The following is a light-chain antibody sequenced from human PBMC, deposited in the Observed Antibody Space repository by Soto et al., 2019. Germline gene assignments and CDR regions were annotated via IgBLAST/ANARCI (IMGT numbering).Light chain of an antibody. J-gene: IGKJ4*01. CDR3: QQPNSLSLT. Sequence: DIQMTQSPSSVSASVGDRVTITCRASQGISDWLAWYQQKPGNAPKLLIYGASILQSGVPPRFSGSGSATEFTLTISSLQPEDFGTHYCQQPNSLSLTLGWRTNVDIK. CDR1: QGISDW. CDR2: GAS. V-gene: IGKV1-12*01.